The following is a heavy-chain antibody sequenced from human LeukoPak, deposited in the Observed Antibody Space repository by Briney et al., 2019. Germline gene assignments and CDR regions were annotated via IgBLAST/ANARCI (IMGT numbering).Heavy chain of an antibody. CDR3: ARDPTTPYSSGWYGPFDY. CDR2: ISYDGSNK. Sequence: PGGSLRLSCAASGFTFSSYAMHWVRQAPGKGLEWVAVISYDGSNKYYADSVKGRFTISRDNSKNTLYLQMNSLRAEDTDVYYCARDPTTPYSSGWYGPFDYWGQGTLVTVSS. D-gene: IGHD6-19*01. J-gene: IGHJ4*02. V-gene: IGHV3-30-3*01. CDR1: GFTFSSYA.